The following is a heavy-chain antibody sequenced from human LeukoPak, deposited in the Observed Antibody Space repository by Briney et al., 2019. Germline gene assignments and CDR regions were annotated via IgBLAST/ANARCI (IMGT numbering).Heavy chain of an antibody. CDR3: ARDYGRSLDY. V-gene: IGHV3-74*01. D-gene: IGHD3-22*01. CDR1: GFTFSTYW. CDR2: INPDGSDT. Sequence: GGSLRLSCAASGFTFSTYWMHWVRQAPGKGLVWVSRINPDGSDTKYADSVKGRFTISRDNAKNTLDLQLNNLRVDDTAVYYCARDYGRSLDYWGQGTLVTVSS. J-gene: IGHJ4*02.